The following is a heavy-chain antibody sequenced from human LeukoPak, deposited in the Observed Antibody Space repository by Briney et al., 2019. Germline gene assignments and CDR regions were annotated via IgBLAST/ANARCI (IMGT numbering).Heavy chain of an antibody. J-gene: IGHJ4*02. CDR1: GYTFTSYG. Sequence: APVKVSCKASGYTFTSYGISWVRQAPGQGLEWMGWISAYNGNTNYAQKLQGRVTMTTDTSTSTAYMELRSLRSDDTAVYYCARGNPTTYYDFWSGYLIDYWGQGTLVTVSS. CDR3: ARGNPTTYYDFWSGYLIDY. D-gene: IGHD3-3*01. CDR2: ISAYNGNT. V-gene: IGHV1-18*01.